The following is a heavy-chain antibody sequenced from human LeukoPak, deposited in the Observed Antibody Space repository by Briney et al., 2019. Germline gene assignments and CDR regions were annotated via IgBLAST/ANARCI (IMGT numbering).Heavy chain of an antibody. J-gene: IGHJ3*02. Sequence: GESLKISCKGSGYSFTSYWIGWVRQMHGKGLEWMGIIYPGDSDTRYSPSFQGQVTISADKSISTAYLQWSSLKASDTAMYYCARRTYCSSTSCFDAFDIWGQGTTVTVSS. CDR3: ARRTYCSSTSCFDAFDI. CDR1: GYSFTSYW. V-gene: IGHV5-51*01. CDR2: IYPGDSDT. D-gene: IGHD2-2*01.